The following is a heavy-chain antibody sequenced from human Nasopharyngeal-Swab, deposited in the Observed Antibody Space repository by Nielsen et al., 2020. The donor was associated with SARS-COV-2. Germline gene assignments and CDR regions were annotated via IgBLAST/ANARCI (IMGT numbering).Heavy chain of an antibody. CDR2: IKLDGSEK. CDR1: GFTFSSYW. J-gene: IGHJ6*02. CDR3: ARDSPSGATSLYYFYYGMDV. Sequence: GGSLRLSCVASGFTFSSYWMSWVRQAPGKGLEWVANIKLDGSEKYYVDSVKGRFTISRDNAKNSLYLEMTSLRAEDTAVYFCARDSPSGATSLYYFYYGMDVWGQGTTVTVSS. D-gene: IGHD5-12*01. V-gene: IGHV3-7*01.